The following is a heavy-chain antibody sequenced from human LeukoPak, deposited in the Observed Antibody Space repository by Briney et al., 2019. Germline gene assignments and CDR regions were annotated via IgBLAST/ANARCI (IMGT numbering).Heavy chain of an antibody. V-gene: IGHV4-61*02. CDR1: GGSISSGSYY. Sequence: SETLSLTCTVSGGSISSGSYYWSWIRQPAGKGLEWIGRIYTSGSTNYNPSLKSRVTISVDTSKNQFSLKLSSVTAADTAVYYCARVSRTTERGAMWSPSLPYYYYYYMDVWGKGTTVTVSS. J-gene: IGHJ6*03. CDR3: ARVSRTTERGAMWSPSLPYYYYYYMDV. CDR2: IYTSGST. D-gene: IGHD3-10*01.